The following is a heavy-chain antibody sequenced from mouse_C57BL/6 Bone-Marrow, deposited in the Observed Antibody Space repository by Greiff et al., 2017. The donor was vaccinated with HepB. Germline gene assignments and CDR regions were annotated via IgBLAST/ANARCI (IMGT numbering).Heavy chain of an antibody. CDR3: TRPTVVARGFAY. D-gene: IGHD1-1*01. Sequence: EVHLVESGGGLVQPGGSMKLSCAASGFTFSDAWMDWVRQSPERGLEWVAEIRNKANNHATYYAESVKGRFTISRDDSKSSVYLQMNSLRAEDTGIYYCTRPTVVARGFAYWGQGTLVTVSA. V-gene: IGHV6-6*01. CDR2: IRNKANNHAT. CDR1: GFTFSDAW. J-gene: IGHJ3*01.